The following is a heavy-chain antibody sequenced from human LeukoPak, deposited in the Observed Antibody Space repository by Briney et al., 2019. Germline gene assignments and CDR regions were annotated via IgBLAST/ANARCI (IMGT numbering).Heavy chain of an antibody. CDR2: ISGSGGST. J-gene: IGHJ4*02. CDR1: GFTFSSYG. Sequence: GGSLRLSCAASGFTFSSYGMSWVRQAPGKGLEWVSAISGSGGSTYYADSVKGRFTISRDNSKNTLYLQMNSLRAEDTAVYYCAKDWIGSSGYYPTTFDYWGQGTLVTVSS. CDR3: AKDWIGSSGYYPTTFDY. V-gene: IGHV3-23*01. D-gene: IGHD3-22*01.